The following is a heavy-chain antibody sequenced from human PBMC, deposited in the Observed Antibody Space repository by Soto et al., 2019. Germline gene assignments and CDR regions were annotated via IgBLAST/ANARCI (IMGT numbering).Heavy chain of an antibody. V-gene: IGHV3-74*01. CDR1: GFTFSSYW. D-gene: IGHD1-26*01. CDR2: INSDGSST. Sequence: EVQLVESGGGLVQPGGSLRLSCAASGFTFSSYWMHWVRQAPGKGLVWVSRINSDGSSTSYADSVKGRFTISSDNAKNTLYLQMNSLRAEDTAVYYCARVLVGWEYFDYWGQGTLVTVSS. J-gene: IGHJ4*02. CDR3: ARVLVGWEYFDY.